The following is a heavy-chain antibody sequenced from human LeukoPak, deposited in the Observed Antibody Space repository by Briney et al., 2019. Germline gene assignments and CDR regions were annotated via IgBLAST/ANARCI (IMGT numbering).Heavy chain of an antibody. CDR1: GFTFSSYS. CDR3: AKDHPPSHCSSTSCLGSDFDY. V-gene: IGHV3-21*01. CDR2: ISSSSSYI. J-gene: IGHJ4*02. Sequence: GGSLRLSCAASGFTFSSYSMNWVRQAPGKGLEWVSSISSSSSYIYYADSVKGRFTISRDNAKNSLYLQMNSLRAEDTAVYYCAKDHPPSHCSSTSCLGSDFDYWGQGTLVTVSS. D-gene: IGHD2-2*01.